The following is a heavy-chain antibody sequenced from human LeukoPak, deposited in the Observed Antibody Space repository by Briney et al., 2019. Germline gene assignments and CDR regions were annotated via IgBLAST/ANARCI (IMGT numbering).Heavy chain of an antibody. CDR2: ISAYNGNT. V-gene: IGHV1-18*01. CDR1: GYTFTSYG. Sequence: GASVKVSCKASGYTFTSYGISWVRQAPGQGLEWMGWISAYNGNTNYAQKLQGRVTMTTDTSTSTAYMELRSLRSDDTAVYYCARVSCSGGSCYPRGYWGQGTLVTVPS. D-gene: IGHD2-15*01. J-gene: IGHJ4*02. CDR3: ARVSCSGGSCYPRGY.